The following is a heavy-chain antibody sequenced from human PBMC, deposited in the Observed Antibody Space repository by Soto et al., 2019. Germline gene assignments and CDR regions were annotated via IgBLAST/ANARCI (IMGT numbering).Heavy chain of an antibody. CDR2: IIPIFGTA. J-gene: IGHJ5*02. V-gene: IGHV1-69*06. CDR3: AREHITIFGVVIIHSYNWFDP. CDR1: GGTFSSYA. D-gene: IGHD3-3*01. Sequence: SVKVSCKASGGTFSSYAISWVRQAPGQGLEWMGGIIPIFGTANYAQKFQGRVTITADKSTSTAYMELSSLRSEDTAVYYCAREHITIFGVVIIHSYNWFDPWGQGTLVTVSS.